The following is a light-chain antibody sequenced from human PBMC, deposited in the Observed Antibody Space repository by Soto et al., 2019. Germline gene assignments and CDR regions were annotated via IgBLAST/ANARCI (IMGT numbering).Light chain of an antibody. CDR2: GAS. Sequence: EIVLTQSPGTLSLSPGERDTLSCRASQSVSTSYLAWYQQIPGQAPRLLIFGASSRATGIPDRFSGSGSGTDFTLAIARLEPEDFSVYYCQQYVTSPGTFGQGTKVEIK. V-gene: IGKV3-20*01. CDR3: QQYVTSPGT. CDR1: QSVSTSY. J-gene: IGKJ1*01.